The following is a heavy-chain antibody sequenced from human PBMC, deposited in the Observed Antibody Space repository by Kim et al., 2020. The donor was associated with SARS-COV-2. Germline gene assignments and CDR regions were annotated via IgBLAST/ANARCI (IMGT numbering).Heavy chain of an antibody. Sequence: GGSLRLSCAASGFTFSSYAMSWVRQAPGKGLEWVSAISGSGGSTYYADSVKGRFTISRDNSKNTLYLQMNSLRAENTAVYYCAKYCSPNFSSSCPLFYWGQGTLVTVSS. CDR1: GFTFSSYA. CDR2: ISGSGGST. V-gene: IGHV3-23*01. D-gene: IGHD6-13*01. CDR3: AKYCSPNFSSSCPLFY. J-gene: IGHJ4*02.